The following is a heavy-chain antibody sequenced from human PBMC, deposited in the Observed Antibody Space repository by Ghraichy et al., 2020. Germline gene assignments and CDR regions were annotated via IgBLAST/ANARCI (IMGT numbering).Heavy chain of an antibody. J-gene: IGHJ5*02. CDR2: IYNTENT. CDR3: ARPYRGCRNSFDP. Sequence: GSLSLTCTVSGGSISSSTYFWAWIRQPPGKGLEWIGSIYNTENTYYNPSLKSRVTIPADTPKNQFSLKLSSVTAADPDVYYCARPYRGCRNSFDPWGPGTLVTVSS. D-gene: IGHD3-16*02. V-gene: IGHV4-39*01. CDR1: GGSISSSTYF.